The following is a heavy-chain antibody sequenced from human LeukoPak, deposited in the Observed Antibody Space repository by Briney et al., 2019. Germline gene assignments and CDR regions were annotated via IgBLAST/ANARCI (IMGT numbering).Heavy chain of an antibody. D-gene: IGHD3-16*01. V-gene: IGHV4-61*02. CDR1: GDSIVSDPYH. CDR3: ARDRFGDHSQNYSELGY. Sequence: SDTLSLTCTVSGDSIVSDPYHWRWIRQPAGKGLDWIGCMRISRTTNYNPSFKSRATISADTSKNQFSLMLTSVTAADTAVYYCARDRFGDHSQNYSELGYWGQGKLVTISS. CDR2: MRISRTT. J-gene: IGHJ4*02.